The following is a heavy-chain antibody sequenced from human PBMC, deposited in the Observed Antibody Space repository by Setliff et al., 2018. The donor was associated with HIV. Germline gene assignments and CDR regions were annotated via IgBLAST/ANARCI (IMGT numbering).Heavy chain of an antibody. CDR1: GGSISSGGYY. Sequence: SETLSLTCTVSGGSISSGGYYWSWIRQHPGKGLEWIGYIYYSGSTDYNPSLKSRVTISVDPSKNQFSLKMNSVTAADTAVYYCARASYSYESTGYLYWGQGTLVTVSS. CDR3: ARASYSYESTGYLY. CDR2: IYYSGST. J-gene: IGHJ4*02. V-gene: IGHV4-31*03. D-gene: IGHD3-22*01.